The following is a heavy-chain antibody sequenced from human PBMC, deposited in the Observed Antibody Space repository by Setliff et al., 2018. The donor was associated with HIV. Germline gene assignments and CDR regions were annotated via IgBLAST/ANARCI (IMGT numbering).Heavy chain of an antibody. V-gene: IGHV5-51*01. CDR3: ARHHDSSGYFYDSKFYFDY. D-gene: IGHD3-22*01. J-gene: IGHJ4*02. CDR2: IYPGDSDT. Sequence: ESLKISCKGSGYSFTSYWIAWVRQMPGKGLEWMGIIYPGDSDTRFSPSFQGQVIISADKSINTAYLQWYSLKASDTAIYYCARHHDSSGYFYDSKFYFDYWGQGTLVTVSS. CDR1: GYSFTSYW.